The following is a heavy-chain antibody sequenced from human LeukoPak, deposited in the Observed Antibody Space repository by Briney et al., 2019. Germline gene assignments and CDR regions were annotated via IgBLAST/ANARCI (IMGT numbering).Heavy chain of an antibody. J-gene: IGHJ6*03. V-gene: IGHV1-69*06. D-gene: IGHD3-3*01. CDR3: ARGVSDFWSGYYHYYMDV. CDR1: GGTFSSYA. CDR2: IIPIFGTA. Sequence: SLKVSCKASGGTFSSYAISWVRQAPGQGLEWMGGIIPIFGTANYAQKFQGRVTITADKSTSTAYMELSSLRSEDTAVYYCARGVSDFWSGYYHYYMDVWGKGTTVTVSS.